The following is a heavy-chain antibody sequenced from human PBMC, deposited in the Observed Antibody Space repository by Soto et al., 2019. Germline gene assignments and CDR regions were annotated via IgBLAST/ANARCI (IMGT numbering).Heavy chain of an antibody. V-gene: IGHV3-23*01. D-gene: IGHD3-3*01. CDR2: ISGSGGST. Sequence: GGSLRLSCAASGFTFSSYAMSWVRQAPGKGLEWVSAISGSGGSTYYADSAKGRFTISRDNSKNTLYLQMNSLRAEDTAVYYCAKVGVGRFLEWLLPYYYYGMDVWGQGTTVTVSS. CDR3: AKVGVGRFLEWLLPYYYYGMDV. CDR1: GFTFSSYA. J-gene: IGHJ6*02.